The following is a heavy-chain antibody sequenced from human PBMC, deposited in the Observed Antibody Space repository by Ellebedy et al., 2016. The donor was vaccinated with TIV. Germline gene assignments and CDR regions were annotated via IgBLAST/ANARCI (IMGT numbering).Heavy chain of an antibody. CDR3: ARTAALSLDY. Sequence: GGSLRLXXAASGFTFSSYSMNWVRQAPGKGLEWVSYISSSSSTIYYADSVKGRFTISRDNAKNSLYLQMNSLRAEDTAVYYCARTAALSLDYWGQGTLVTVSS. CDR1: GFTFSSYS. D-gene: IGHD2-21*02. J-gene: IGHJ4*02. V-gene: IGHV3-48*04. CDR2: ISSSSSTI.